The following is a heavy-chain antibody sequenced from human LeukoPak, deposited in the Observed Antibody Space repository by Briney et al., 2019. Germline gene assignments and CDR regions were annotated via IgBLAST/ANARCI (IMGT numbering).Heavy chain of an antibody. Sequence: SETLSLTCTVSGGSISSYYWSWIRQPPGKGLEWIGYIYYSGSTNYNPSLKSRVTISVDTSKYQFSLKLSSVTAADTAVYYCARWDVVVVPAAIGRFDPWGQGTLVTVSS. D-gene: IGHD2-2*02. CDR3: ARWDVVVVPAAIGRFDP. V-gene: IGHV4-59*01. CDR1: GGSISSYY. CDR2: IYYSGST. J-gene: IGHJ5*02.